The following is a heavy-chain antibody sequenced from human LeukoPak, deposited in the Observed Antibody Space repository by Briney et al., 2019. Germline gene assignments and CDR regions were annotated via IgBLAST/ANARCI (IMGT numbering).Heavy chain of an antibody. CDR3: ARDLYQGIAAAGPFDP. CDR2: INPNSGGT. J-gene: IGHJ5*02. D-gene: IGHD6-13*01. CDR1: GYTFTGHY. Sequence: GASVKVSCKASGYTFTGHYMHWVRQAPGQGLEWMGWINPNSGGTNYAQKFQGRVTMTRDTSISTAYMELSRLRSDDTAVYYCARDLYQGIAAAGPFDPWGQGTLVTVSS. V-gene: IGHV1-2*02.